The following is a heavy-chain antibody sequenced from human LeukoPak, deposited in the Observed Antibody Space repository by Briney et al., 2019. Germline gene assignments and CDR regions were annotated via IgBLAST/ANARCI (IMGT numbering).Heavy chain of an antibody. CDR3: ARGVSVGSLNIVVVTASRLDWFDP. J-gene: IGHJ5*02. CDR2: INHSGST. D-gene: IGHD2-21*02. Sequence: SETLSLTCAVYGGSFSGYYWSWIRQPPGKGLEWIGEINHSGSTNYNPSLKSRVTISVDTSKNQFSLKLSSVTAADTAVYYCARGVSVGSLNIVVVTASRLDWFDPWGQGTLVTVSS. V-gene: IGHV4-34*01. CDR1: GGSFSGYY.